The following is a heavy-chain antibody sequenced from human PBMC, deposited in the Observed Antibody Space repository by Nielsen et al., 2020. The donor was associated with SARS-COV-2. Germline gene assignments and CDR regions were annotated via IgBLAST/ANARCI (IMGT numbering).Heavy chain of an antibody. CDR1: GGSFSGYY. CDR3: ARRPGHYFDSGGYFYSYYFDY. J-gene: IGHJ4*02. CDR2: IYYSGST. V-gene: IGHV4-59*08. D-gene: IGHD3-22*01. Sequence: SETLSLTCAVYGGSFSGYYWSWIRQPPGKGLEWIGYIYYSGSTYYNPSLKSRVTISVDTSKNQFSLKLSSVTAADTAVYYCARRPGHYFDSGGYFYSYYFDYWGQGILVTVSS.